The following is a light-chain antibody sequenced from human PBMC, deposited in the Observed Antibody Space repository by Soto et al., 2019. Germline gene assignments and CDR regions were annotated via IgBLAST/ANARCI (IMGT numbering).Light chain of an antibody. J-gene: IGLJ3*02. V-gene: IGLV1-51*01. CDR3: ATWESSLSAGV. CDR1: SSNIGNNP. CDR2: DDH. Sequence: QSELTQSPAVSAAPGQKVTISCSGGSSNIGNNPVSWYQQVPGTAPKLLIYDDHKRPSGIPDRFSGSKSGTSATLGITGLQTGDEAVYYCATWESSLSAGVFGGGTELTVL.